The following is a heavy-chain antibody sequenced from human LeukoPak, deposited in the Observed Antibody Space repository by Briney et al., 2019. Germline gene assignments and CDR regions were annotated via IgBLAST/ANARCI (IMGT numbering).Heavy chain of an antibody. V-gene: IGHV3-48*04. Sequence: GGSLRLSCAASGFTFSSYSMNWVRQAPGKGLEWVSYISSSSSTIYYADSVKGRFTISRDNAKNSLYLQMNSLRAEDTAAYYCARDLGVLRGSFDYWGQGTLVTVSS. D-gene: IGHD2-15*01. CDR1: GFTFSSYS. CDR2: ISSSSSTI. CDR3: ARDLGVLRGSFDY. J-gene: IGHJ4*02.